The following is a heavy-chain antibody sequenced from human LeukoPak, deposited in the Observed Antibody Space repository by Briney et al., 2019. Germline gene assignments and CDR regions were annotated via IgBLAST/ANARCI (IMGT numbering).Heavy chain of an antibody. Sequence: IPGGSLRLSCAASGFTFSSYTMDWVRQAPGKGLEWVSSIDSSSTYIYYADSMKGRFTISRDNAKNSLYLQMNSLRAEDTAVYYCARDQVQLWDYYYYYMDVWGKGTTVTVSS. CDR3: ARDQVQLWDYYYYYMDV. CDR1: GFTFSSYT. D-gene: IGHD5-18*01. CDR2: IDSSSTYI. V-gene: IGHV3-21*01. J-gene: IGHJ6*03.